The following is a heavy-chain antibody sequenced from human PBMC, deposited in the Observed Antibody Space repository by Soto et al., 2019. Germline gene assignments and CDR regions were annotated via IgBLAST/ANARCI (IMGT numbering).Heavy chain of an antibody. J-gene: IGHJ4*02. CDR1: GYTFTGYY. Sequence: ASVKVSCKASGYTFTGYYMHWVRQAPGQGLEWIGWINVGSGNTDYAQKFQEIVTITIDTSVSTAYMELSSLRSEDTAVYYCARGITLPTPLDYWGQGTLVTVS. V-gene: IGHV1-2*02. D-gene: IGHD1-20*01. CDR2: INVGSGNT. CDR3: ARGITLPTPLDY.